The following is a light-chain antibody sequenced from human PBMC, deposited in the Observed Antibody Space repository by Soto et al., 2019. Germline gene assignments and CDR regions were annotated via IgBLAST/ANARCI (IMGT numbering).Light chain of an antibody. CDR1: QSISSS. CDR3: QQYDYWPRT. V-gene: IGKV3-15*01. J-gene: IGKJ1*01. CDR2: GAS. Sequence: TKSPATLSVSPPGSSAPSSSASQSISSSKLAWYQQNPGQAPRLLIYGASNRATGIPARFSGSGSGTEFTLTISSLQSEDFAVYYCQQYDYWPRTFGQGTKVDIK.